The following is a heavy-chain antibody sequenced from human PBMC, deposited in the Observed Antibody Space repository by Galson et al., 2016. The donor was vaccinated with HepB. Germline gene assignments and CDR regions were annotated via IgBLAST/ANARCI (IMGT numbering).Heavy chain of an antibody. D-gene: IGHD4-17*01. J-gene: IGHJ3*01. V-gene: IGHV4-59*01. CDR2: LYYSGSP. CDR3: ARGGKGNYGDSLDV. CDR1: GVSISTYY. Sequence: ETLSLTCTVSGVSISTYYWNWIRQPPWKGLEWHGYLYYSGSPKNNTSLKSLGTISIDMSNNQFSLKLTFVTSADTAVYFCARGGKGNYGDSLDVWGQGTMVTVSS.